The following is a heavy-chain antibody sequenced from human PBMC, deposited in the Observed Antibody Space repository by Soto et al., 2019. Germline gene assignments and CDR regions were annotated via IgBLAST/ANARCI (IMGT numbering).Heavy chain of an antibody. J-gene: IGHJ6*03. CDR3: ANLAKNYYHYMDV. D-gene: IGHD1-26*01. CDR1: GFSFSDYY. V-gene: IGHV3-11*01. CDR2: ISTSGSST. Sequence: GGSLRLSCAASGFSFSDYYMSWIREAPGKGLEWVSLISTSGSSTDYADSVKGRFTISRDNAKNSLSLQMNSLRAEDTAVYYCANLAKNYYHYMDVWGKGTTVTVSS.